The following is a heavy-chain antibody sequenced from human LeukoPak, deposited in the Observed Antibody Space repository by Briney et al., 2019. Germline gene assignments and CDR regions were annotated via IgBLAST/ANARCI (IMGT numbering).Heavy chain of an antibody. CDR1: GASITTSY. CDR2: ISDSGTT. J-gene: IGHJ4*02. V-gene: IGHV4-59*08. D-gene: IGHD2-8*02. Sequence: SETLSLTCTVSGASITTSYWSWIRQPPGKGLEWIGYISDSGTTNYNASLKGRVTISVHSPLNQFSLELGSVTAADTAIYYCARAVTGGDRSRFYTGGWYYFDNWGQGTLVTVSS. CDR3: ARAVTGGDRSRFYTGGWYYFDN.